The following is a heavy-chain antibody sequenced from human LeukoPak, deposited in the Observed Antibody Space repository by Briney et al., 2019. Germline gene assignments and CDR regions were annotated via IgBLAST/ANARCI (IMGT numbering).Heavy chain of an antibody. CDR3: ARLSQHDILTGYPYYFDY. CDR1: GGSISSSSYY. J-gene: IGHJ4*02. CDR2: IYYSGST. Sequence: PSETLSLTCTVSGGSISSSSYYWGWIRQPPGKGLEWIGSIYYSGSTYYNPSLKSRVTISVDTSKNQFSLKLSSVTAADTAVYYCARLSQHDILTGYPYYFDYWGQGALVAVSS. D-gene: IGHD3-9*01. V-gene: IGHV4-39*07.